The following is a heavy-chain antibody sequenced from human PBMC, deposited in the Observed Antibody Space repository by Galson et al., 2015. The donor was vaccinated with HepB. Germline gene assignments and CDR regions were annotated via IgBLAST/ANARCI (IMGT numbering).Heavy chain of an antibody. CDR3: ARGDILTGYHDY. J-gene: IGHJ4*02. CDR1: GFTFSSYW. V-gene: IGHV3-74*01. D-gene: IGHD3-9*01. CDR2: INSDGSST. Sequence: SLRLSCAASGFTFSSYWMHWVRQAPGKGLVWVSRINSDGSSTSYADSVKGRFTISRDNAKNTLYLQMNSLRAEDTAVYYCARGDILTGYHDYWGQGTLVTVSS.